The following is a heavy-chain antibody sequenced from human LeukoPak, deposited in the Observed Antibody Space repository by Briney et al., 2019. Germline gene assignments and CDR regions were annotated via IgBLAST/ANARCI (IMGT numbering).Heavy chain of an antibody. CDR3: ARSQPPYSTRWYYFDY. Sequence: SETLSLTCTVSGGSISTYYWSWIRQPVGKGLEWIGRIYTSGSTDYNPSLKSRVTMSVDTSKNQFSLKLTSVTAADTAVYYCARSQPPYSTRWYYFDYWGQGTLVTISS. D-gene: IGHD6-13*01. CDR2: IYTSGST. J-gene: IGHJ4*02. V-gene: IGHV4-4*07. CDR1: GGSISTYY.